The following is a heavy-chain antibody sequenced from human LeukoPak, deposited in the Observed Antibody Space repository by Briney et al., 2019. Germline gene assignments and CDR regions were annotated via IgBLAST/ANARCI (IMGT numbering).Heavy chain of an antibody. CDR2: ISGSGGST. CDR1: GFTFSSYA. D-gene: IGHD3-10*01. CDR3: AKAAYYGSGSYYNNWFDP. V-gene: IGHV3-23*01. J-gene: IGHJ5*02. Sequence: PGRSLRLSCAASGFTFSSYAMSWVRQAPGKGLEWVSAISGSGGSTYYADSVKGRFTISGDNSKNTLYLQMNSLRAEDTAVYYCAKAAYYGSGSYYNNWFDPWGQGTLVTVSS.